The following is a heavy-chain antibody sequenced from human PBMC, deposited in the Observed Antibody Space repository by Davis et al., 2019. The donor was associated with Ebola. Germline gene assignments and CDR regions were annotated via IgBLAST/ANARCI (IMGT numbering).Heavy chain of an antibody. CDR3: ARHPRGYSYGSYFDY. CDR1: GFTFSSYS. V-gene: IGHV3-48*01. J-gene: IGHJ4*02. D-gene: IGHD5-18*01. Sequence: GESLKISCAASGFTFSSYSMNWVRQAPGKGLEWVSYISSSSSTIYYADSVKGRFTISRDNSKNTLYLQMNSLRAEDTAVYYCARHPRGYSYGSYFDYWGQGTLVTVSS. CDR2: ISSSSSTI.